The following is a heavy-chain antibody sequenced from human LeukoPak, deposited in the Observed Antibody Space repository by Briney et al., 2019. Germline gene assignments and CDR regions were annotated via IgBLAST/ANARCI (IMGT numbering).Heavy chain of an antibody. CDR2: ISAYNGDT. Sequence: ASVKVSCKASGYTFSSYAITWVRQAPGQGLEWMGWISAYNGDTNYAQKLQGRVTRTTDTSTSTAYMELRSLRSDDTAVYYCARGIVPAASYNWFDPWGQGTLVTVSS. V-gene: IGHV1-18*01. J-gene: IGHJ5*02. CDR1: GYTFSSYA. D-gene: IGHD2-2*01. CDR3: ARGIVPAASYNWFDP.